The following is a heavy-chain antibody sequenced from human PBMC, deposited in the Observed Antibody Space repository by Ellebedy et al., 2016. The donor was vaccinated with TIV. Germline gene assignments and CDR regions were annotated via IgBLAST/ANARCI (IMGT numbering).Heavy chain of an antibody. CDR2: IDPSDSYT. CDR1: GYSFTSYW. D-gene: IGHD3-22*01. J-gene: IGHJ3*02. CDR3: ARRAGVVVVITGDAFDI. Sequence: GESLKISCKGSGYSFTSYWISWVRQMPGKGLEWMGRIDPSDSYTNYSPSFQGHVTISADKSISTAYLQWSSLKASDTAMYYCARRAGVVVVITGDAFDIWGQGTMVTVSS. V-gene: IGHV5-10-1*01.